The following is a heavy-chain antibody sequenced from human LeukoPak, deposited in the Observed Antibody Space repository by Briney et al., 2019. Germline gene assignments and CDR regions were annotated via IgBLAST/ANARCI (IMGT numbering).Heavy chain of an antibody. V-gene: IGHV4-39*01. D-gene: IGHD3-10*01. CDR3: ARPPFMVYDAFEI. CDR1: GGSITTSNYY. Sequence: PSETLSLTCTVSGGSITTSNYYWGWIRQPPGKGLEWIGSIFYSGTTYYNPSLKSRVTISLDTSRNQFSLKLSSVAAVDTAMYYCARPPFMVYDAFEIWGQGTMVTASS. J-gene: IGHJ3*02. CDR2: IFYSGTT.